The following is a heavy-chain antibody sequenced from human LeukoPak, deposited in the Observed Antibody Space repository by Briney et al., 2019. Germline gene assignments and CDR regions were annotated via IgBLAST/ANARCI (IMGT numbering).Heavy chain of an antibody. Sequence: ASVKVPCKASGYTFTSYGISWVRQAPGQGLEWMGWISAYNGNTNYAQKFQGRVTMTTDTSTSTAYMELRSPRSDDTAVYYCARGGVYCSGGSCPTNWFDPWGQGTLVTVSS. CDR2: ISAYNGNT. V-gene: IGHV1-18*01. D-gene: IGHD2-15*01. CDR3: ARGGVYCSGGSCPTNWFDP. J-gene: IGHJ5*02. CDR1: GYTFTSYG.